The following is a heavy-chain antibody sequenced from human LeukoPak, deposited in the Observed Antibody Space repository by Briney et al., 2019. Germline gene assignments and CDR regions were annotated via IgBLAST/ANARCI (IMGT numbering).Heavy chain of an antibody. CDR3: ARIWAGAFSYYYYGMDV. D-gene: IGHD3-3*02. J-gene: IGHJ6*02. V-gene: IGHV3-66*01. CDR2: IYSGGST. Sequence: GGSLRLSCAASGFTVSSNSMSWVRQAPGKGLEWVSVIYSGGSTYYADSVKGRFTISRDNSKNTLYLQMNSLRAEDTAVYYCARIWAGAFSYYYYGMDVWGQGTTVTVSS. CDR1: GFTVSSNS.